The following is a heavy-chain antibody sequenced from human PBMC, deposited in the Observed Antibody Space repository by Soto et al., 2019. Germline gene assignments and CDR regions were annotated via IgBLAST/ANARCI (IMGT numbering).Heavy chain of an antibody. V-gene: IGHV3-9*01. Sequence: VLLVESGGGLVQPGRSLRLACAVSGFNFGNYAMHWVRQAPGKGLEWVAAINWNSDKVAYAGSVLGRFTIFRDSAKNSLHLQLHVLITEETALYYCAQDKGGTAYYIDSWGQRILGTVSS. D-gene: IGHD6-25*01. CDR2: INWNSDKV. CDR1: GFNFGNYA. CDR3: AQDKGGTAYYIDS. J-gene: IGHJ4*02.